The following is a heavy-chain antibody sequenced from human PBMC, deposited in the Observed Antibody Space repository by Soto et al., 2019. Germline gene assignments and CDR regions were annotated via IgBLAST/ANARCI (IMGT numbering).Heavy chain of an antibody. J-gene: IGHJ4*02. CDR3: AKSGDHLYYYDSSGYLRQFDY. V-gene: IGHV3-23*01. Sequence: GGSLRLSCAASGFTFSSYAMSWVRQAPGKGLEWVSAISGSGGRTYYADSVKGRFTISRDNSKNTLYLQMNSLRAEDTAVYYCAKSGDHLYYYDSSGYLRQFDYWGQGTLVTVSS. CDR1: GFTFSSYA. CDR2: ISGSGGRT. D-gene: IGHD3-22*01.